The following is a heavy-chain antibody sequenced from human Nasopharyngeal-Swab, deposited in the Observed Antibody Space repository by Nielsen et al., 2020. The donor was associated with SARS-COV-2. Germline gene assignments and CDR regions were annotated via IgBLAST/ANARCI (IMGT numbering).Heavy chain of an antibody. D-gene: IGHD2-15*01. Sequence: SLKISCAASGFTFDDYAMHWVRQAPGKGLEWVSGISWNSGSIGYADSVKGRFTISRDNAKNSLYLQMNSLRAEDTALYYCAKGGYCSGGSCFNWFDPWGQGTLGTVSS. CDR3: AKGGYCSGGSCFNWFDP. CDR1: GFTFDDYA. CDR2: ISWNSGSI. V-gene: IGHV3-9*01. J-gene: IGHJ5*02.